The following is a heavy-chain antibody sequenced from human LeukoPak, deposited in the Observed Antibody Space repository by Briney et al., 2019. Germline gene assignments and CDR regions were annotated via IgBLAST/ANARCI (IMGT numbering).Heavy chain of an antibody. J-gene: IGHJ4*02. Sequence: PGGSLRLSCAASGFTFSSYDMTWVRQAPGRGLEWVPSIRPSGDNTYYGDSVKGRFAISRDNSKNTLYLQMNSLRAEDTAVYYCASMTRYAPDKFDYWGQGTLVTVSS. V-gene: IGHV3-23*01. D-gene: IGHD2-2*01. CDR1: GFTFSSYD. CDR3: ASMTRYAPDKFDY. CDR2: IRPSGDNT.